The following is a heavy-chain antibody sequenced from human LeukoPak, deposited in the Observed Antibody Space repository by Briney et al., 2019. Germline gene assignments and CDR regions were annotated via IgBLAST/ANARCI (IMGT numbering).Heavy chain of an antibody. CDR2: ISSSGSYI. J-gene: IGHJ4*02. D-gene: IGHD5-12*01. Sequence: GGSLRLSCAASGFTFSSYSMNWVRQAPGKGLEWVSSISSSGSYIYYADSVQGRFTISRDDAKDSLFLQMNSLRAEDTAVYYCARVSDAFDYFFDSWGQGTLVTVSS. CDR1: GFTFSSYS. V-gene: IGHV3-21*01. CDR3: ARVSDAFDYFFDS.